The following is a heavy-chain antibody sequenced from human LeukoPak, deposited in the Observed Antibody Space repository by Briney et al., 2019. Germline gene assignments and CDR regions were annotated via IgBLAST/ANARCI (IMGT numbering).Heavy chain of an antibody. J-gene: IGHJ4*02. CDR1: GFTFSSYS. CDR3: ARELYDSSGKDY. Sequence: GGSLRLSCAASGFTFSSYSMNWVRQAPGKGLEGVSSISISSSYIYYADSVKGRFTISRYNAKHSLYLQMTSLRAEDTAVYYCARELYDSSGKDYWGQGTLVTVSS. D-gene: IGHD3-22*01. V-gene: IGHV3-21*01. CDR2: ISISSSYI.